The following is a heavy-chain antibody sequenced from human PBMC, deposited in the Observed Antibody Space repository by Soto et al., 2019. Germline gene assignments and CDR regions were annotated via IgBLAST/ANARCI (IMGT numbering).Heavy chain of an antibody. CDR3: ARASRNQKDYYYYYGMDV. D-gene: IGHD6-6*01. V-gene: IGHV5-51*01. CDR2: IYPGDSDT. J-gene: IGHJ6*02. CDR1: GYSFTSYW. Sequence: GESLKISCKGSGYSFTSYWIGWVRQMPGKGLEWMGIIYPGDSDTRYSPSFQGQVTISADKSISTAYLQWSSLKASDTAMYYCARASRNQKDYYYYYGMDVWGQGTTVTVSS.